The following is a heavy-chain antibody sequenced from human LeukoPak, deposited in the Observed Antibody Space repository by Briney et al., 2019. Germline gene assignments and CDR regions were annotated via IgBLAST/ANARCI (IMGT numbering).Heavy chain of an antibody. CDR3: ARPNRLGYCSSTSCYSRDAFDI. Sequence: ASVKVSCKASGYTFTGYYMHWVRQAPGQGLGGWGWFTPNSGGTTYAQKFQGRVTMTRDTSISTAYMELSRLRSDDTAVYYCARPNRLGYCSSTSCYSRDAFDIWGQGTMVTVSS. V-gene: IGHV1-2*02. J-gene: IGHJ3*02. D-gene: IGHD2-2*02. CDR2: FTPNSGGT. CDR1: GYTFTGYY.